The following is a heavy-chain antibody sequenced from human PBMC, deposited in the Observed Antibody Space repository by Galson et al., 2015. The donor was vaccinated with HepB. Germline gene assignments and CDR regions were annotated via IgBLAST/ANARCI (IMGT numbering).Heavy chain of an antibody. CDR2: IYPGDSDT. D-gene: IGHD1-26*01. J-gene: IGHJ3*02. CDR3: AKQVYSGRISALYI. CDR1: YSFTTYW. Sequence: YSFTTYWIGWVRQMPGKGLEWMGIIYPGDSDTRYSPSFQGQVTISAAKSISTAYLQWSSLKASDTAMYYFAKQVYSGRISALYIWGQGTMVTVSS. V-gene: IGHV5-51*01.